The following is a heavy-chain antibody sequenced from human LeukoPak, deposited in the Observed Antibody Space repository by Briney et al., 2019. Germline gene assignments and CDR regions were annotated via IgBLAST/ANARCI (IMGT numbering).Heavy chain of an antibody. V-gene: IGHV3-9*01. J-gene: IGHJ4*02. CDR2: ISWNSGSI. D-gene: IGHD2-15*01. CDR3: AKDCSGGSCYDY. CDR1: GFTFDDYA. Sequence: GGSLRLSCAASGFTFDDYAMPWVRQAPGKGLEWVSGISWNSGSIGYADSVKGRFTISRDNAKNSLYLQMNSLRAEDTALYYCAKDCSGGSCYDYWGQGTLVTVSS.